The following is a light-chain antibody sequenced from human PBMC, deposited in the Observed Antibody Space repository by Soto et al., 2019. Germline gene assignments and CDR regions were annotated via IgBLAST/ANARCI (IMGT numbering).Light chain of an antibody. CDR2: DVS. V-gene: IGLV2-14*01. Sequence: QSALTQPASVSESPGQSITISCTGTSSDVGGYNYVSWFQQHPGKAPKLLIYDVSNRPSGVPDRFSGSRSGNTASLTISGLQAEDEGDYYCSVYTRTSTYVFGTGTKLTVL. CDR1: SSDVGGYNY. J-gene: IGLJ1*01. CDR3: SVYTRTSTYV.